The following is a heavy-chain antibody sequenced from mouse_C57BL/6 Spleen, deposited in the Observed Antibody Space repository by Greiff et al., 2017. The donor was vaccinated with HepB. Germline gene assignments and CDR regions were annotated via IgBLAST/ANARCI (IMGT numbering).Heavy chain of an antibody. CDR3: ARYDGAMDY. Sequence: QVQLQQSGAELVKPGASVKISCKASGYTFTDYYINWVKQRPGQGLEWIGKMGPGSGSTYYNEKFKGKATLTADKSSSTAYMQLSSLTSEDSAVYFCARYDGAMDYWGQGTSVTVSS. D-gene: IGHD2-3*01. J-gene: IGHJ4*01. CDR1: GYTFTDYY. CDR2: MGPGSGST. V-gene: IGHV1-77*01.